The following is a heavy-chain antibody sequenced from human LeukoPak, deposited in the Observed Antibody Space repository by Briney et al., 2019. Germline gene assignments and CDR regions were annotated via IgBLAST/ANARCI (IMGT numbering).Heavy chain of an antibody. D-gene: IGHD6-19*01. V-gene: IGHV4-4*02. Sequence: SETLSLTCAVSGGSISSSNRWSWVRQPPGKGLEWIGEIYHSGSTNYNPSLKSRVTISVDKSKNQSSLKLSSVTAADTAVYYCARRSGWYWFDPWGQGTLVTVSS. CDR1: GGSISSSNR. J-gene: IGHJ5*02. CDR3: ARRSGWYWFDP. CDR2: IYHSGST.